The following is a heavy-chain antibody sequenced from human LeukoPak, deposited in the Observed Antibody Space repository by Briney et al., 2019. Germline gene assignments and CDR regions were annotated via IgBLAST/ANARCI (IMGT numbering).Heavy chain of an antibody. J-gene: IGHJ6*02. Sequence: PSETLSLTCTVSGGSISSYYWSWIRQPPGKGLEWIGYIYYSGNTNYNPSLKSRVTISVDTSKNQFSLKLSSVTAADTAVYYCAVSTDYHYYYGMDVWGQGTTVTVSS. CDR3: AVSTDYHYYYGMDV. CDR2: IYYSGNT. D-gene: IGHD4-4*01. V-gene: IGHV4-59*08. CDR1: GGSISSYY.